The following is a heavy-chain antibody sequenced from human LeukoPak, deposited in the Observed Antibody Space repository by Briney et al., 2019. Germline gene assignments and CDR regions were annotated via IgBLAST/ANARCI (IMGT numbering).Heavy chain of an antibody. CDR1: GGSISSGSYY. J-gene: IGHJ5*02. CDR3: ARLSYYYDST. D-gene: IGHD3-22*01. V-gene: IGHV4-61*02. Sequence: SETLSLTCTVSGGSISSGSYYWSWIRQPPGEGPEWIGRIHTSGSTNQNPSLKSRVTISVDTSKNQFFLKLSSVTAADTAVYYCARLSYYYDSTWGQGTLVTVSS. CDR2: IHTSGST.